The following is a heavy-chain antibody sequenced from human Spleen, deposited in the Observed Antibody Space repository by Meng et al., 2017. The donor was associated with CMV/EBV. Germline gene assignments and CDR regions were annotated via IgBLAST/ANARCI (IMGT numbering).Heavy chain of an antibody. J-gene: IGHJ4*02. Sequence: ASVKVSCKASGGTFSSYAISWVRQAPGQGLEWMGIINPSGGSTSYAQKFQGRVTMTRDTSTSTVYMELSSLRSEDTAVYYCAREVVGGALDYWGQGTLVTVSS. CDR3: AREVVGGALDY. D-gene: IGHD1-26*01. CDR2: INPSGGST. CDR1: GGTFSSYA. V-gene: IGHV1-46*01.